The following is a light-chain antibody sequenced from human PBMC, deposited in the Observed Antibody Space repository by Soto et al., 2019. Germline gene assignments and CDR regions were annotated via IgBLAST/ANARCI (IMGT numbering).Light chain of an antibody. J-gene: IGKJ1*01. CDR3: QQYGDSPQP. V-gene: IGKV3-20*01. Sequence: EIVLTQSPGTLSLSPGERATLSCRASYTISTNYVAWYQQKPGQAPRLLIFGAFRRATGIPDRFSGCGSGTQLTLTISRLEPEDFAVYVCQQYGDSPQPFGQGTKVEVK. CDR2: GAF. CDR1: YTISTNY.